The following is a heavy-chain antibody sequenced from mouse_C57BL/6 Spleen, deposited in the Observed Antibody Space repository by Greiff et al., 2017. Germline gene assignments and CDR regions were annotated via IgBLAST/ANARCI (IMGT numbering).Heavy chain of an antibody. D-gene: IGHD1-1*01. CDR1: GFNIKNTY. J-gene: IGHJ2*01. Sequence: VQLQQSVAELVRPGASVKLSCTASGFNIKNTYMHWVKQRPEQGLEWIGRIDTANGNTTYAPKLQCTATISADTSSNTAYLQLSTLTSEDTAIYYCARGLTSDYWGQGTTLTVSS. CDR2: IDTANGNT. V-gene: IGHV14-3*01. CDR3: ARGLTSDY.